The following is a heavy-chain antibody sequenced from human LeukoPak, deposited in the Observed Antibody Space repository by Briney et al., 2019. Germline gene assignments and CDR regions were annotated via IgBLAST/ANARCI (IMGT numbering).Heavy chain of an antibody. Sequence: SETLSLTCAVYGGSFSGYYWSWIRQPPGKGLEWIGEINHSGSTNYNPSLKSRVTISVDTSKSQFSLKLSSVTAADTAVYYCARGRSYSSSWYYFDYWGQGTLVTVSS. V-gene: IGHV4-34*01. CDR2: INHSGST. CDR3: ARGRSYSSSWYYFDY. CDR1: GGSFSGYY. D-gene: IGHD6-13*01. J-gene: IGHJ4*02.